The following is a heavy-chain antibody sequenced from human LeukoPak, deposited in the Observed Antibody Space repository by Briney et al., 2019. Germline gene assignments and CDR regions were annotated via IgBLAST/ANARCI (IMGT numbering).Heavy chain of an antibody. V-gene: IGHV3-30*03. CDR2: ISYDGSNK. CDR1: GFTFSSYS. CDR3: ARVPTTADD. J-gene: IGHJ4*02. Sequence: GGSLRLSCAASGFTFSSYSMKWVRQAPGKGLEWVAVISYDGSNKYYADSVKGRFTISRDNSNNTLYLQMSSLTAEDTAVYYCARVPTTADDWGQGTLVTVSS. D-gene: IGHD4-11*01.